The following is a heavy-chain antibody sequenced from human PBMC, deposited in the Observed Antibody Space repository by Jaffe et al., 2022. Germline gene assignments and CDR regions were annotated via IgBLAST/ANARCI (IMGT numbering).Heavy chain of an antibody. CDR2: ILYTGAT. J-gene: IGHJ4*02. CDR3: MRHIPTVDYFDH. D-gene: IGHD4-4*01. Sequence: QLQLQESGPGLVKPSETLSLTCTVSGDSISSDSYYWGWIRQPPGKGLEWIAMILYTGATRYNPSLRSRVTISVDTSKNQFSLKLNSVTAADTAVYYCMRHIPTVDYFDHWGQGTLVTVSS. V-gene: IGHV4-39*01. CDR1: GDSISSDSYY.